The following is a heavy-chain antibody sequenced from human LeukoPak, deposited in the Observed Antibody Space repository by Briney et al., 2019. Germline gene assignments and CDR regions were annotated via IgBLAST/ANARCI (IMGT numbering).Heavy chain of an antibody. CDR3: ARDGATVTTNFPFDY. V-gene: IGHV1-2*02. CDR2: INPNSGGT. D-gene: IGHD4-17*01. CDR1: GYTFNGYY. J-gene: IGHJ4*02. Sequence: ASVKVSCKASGYTFNGYYMHWVRQDPGQRLEWMGWINPNSGGTNYPQKFQGRVTMTRDTSISTAYMELSRLRSDDTAVYYCARDGATVTTNFPFDYWGQGTLVTVSS.